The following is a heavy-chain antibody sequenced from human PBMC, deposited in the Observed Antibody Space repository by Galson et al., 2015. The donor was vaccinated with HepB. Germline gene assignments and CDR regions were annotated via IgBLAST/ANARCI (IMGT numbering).Heavy chain of an antibody. CDR1: GFTFSSYA. J-gene: IGHJ4*02. V-gene: IGHV3-64*01. CDR2: ISSNGGST. Sequence: SLRLSCAASGFTFSSYAMHWVRQAPGKGLEYVSAISSNGGSTYYANSVKGRFTISRDNSKNTLYLQMGSLRAEDMAVYYCARGIIARAYFDYWGQGTLVTVSS. D-gene: IGHD6-13*01. CDR3: ARGIIARAYFDY.